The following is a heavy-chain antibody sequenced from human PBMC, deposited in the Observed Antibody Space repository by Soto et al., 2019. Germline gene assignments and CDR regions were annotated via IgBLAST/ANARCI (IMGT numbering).Heavy chain of an antibody. J-gene: IGHJ4*02. CDR2: INAGNGNT. D-gene: IGHD2-15*01. CDR1: GYTFTSYA. Sequence: QVQLVQSGAEEKKPGASVKVSCKASGYTFTSYAMHWVRQAPGQRLEWMGWINAGNGNTKYTQKFQGRVTITRDTSASTAYMELSSLRSEDTAVYYCARGTVVTHFDYWGQGTLVTVSS. CDR3: ARGTVVTHFDY. V-gene: IGHV1-3*05.